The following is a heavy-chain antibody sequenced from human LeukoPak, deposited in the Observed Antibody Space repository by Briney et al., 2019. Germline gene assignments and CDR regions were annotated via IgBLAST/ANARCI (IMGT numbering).Heavy chain of an antibody. CDR2: IWYDGSNK. Sequence: PGGSLRLSCAASGFTFSSYGMHWVRQAPGKGLEWVAVIWYDGSNKYYAESVKGRFTISRDNSKNTLYLQMSSLRAEDTVVYYCARARVAGYYYYGMDVWGQGTTVTVSS. CDR3: ARARVAGYYYYGMDV. J-gene: IGHJ6*02. CDR1: GFTFSSYG. D-gene: IGHD6-19*01. V-gene: IGHV3-33*01.